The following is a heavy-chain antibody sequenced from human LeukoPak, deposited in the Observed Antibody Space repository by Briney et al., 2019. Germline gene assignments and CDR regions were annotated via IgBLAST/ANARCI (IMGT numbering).Heavy chain of an antibody. D-gene: IGHD3-10*01. Sequence: GASVKVSCKASGYTFTSYDINWVRQATGQGLEWMGWMNRNSGNTGYAQKFQGRVTITRNTSISTAYMELSSLRSEDTAVYYCARGQAFHAYYYGSGISMDVWGKGTTVTVSS. CDR3: ARGQAFHAYYYGSGISMDV. CDR2: MNRNSGNT. V-gene: IGHV1-8*03. CDR1: GYTFTSYD. J-gene: IGHJ6*03.